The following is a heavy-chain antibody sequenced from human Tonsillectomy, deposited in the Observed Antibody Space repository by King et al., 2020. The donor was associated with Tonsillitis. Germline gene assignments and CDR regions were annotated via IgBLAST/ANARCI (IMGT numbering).Heavy chain of an antibody. Sequence: QLVQSGAEVKKPGASVKVSCKASGYTFTGYYMHWVRQAPGQGLDWMGWINPNSGGTNYAQKFQGRVTMTRDTSISTAYMELSRLRSDDTAVYYCARVSLAVAGGGIDYWGQGTLVTVSS. J-gene: IGHJ4*02. CDR3: ARVSLAVAGGGIDY. CDR1: GYTFTGYY. CDR2: INPNSGGT. V-gene: IGHV1-2*02. D-gene: IGHD6-19*01.